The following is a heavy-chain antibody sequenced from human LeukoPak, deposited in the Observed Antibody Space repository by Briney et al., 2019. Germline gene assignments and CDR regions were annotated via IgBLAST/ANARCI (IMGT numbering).Heavy chain of an antibody. CDR3: ARESGSGIQLWYRYMDV. CDR1: GGSISSSSHY. CDR2: MYYRGST. Sequence: SETLSLTCTVSGGSISSSSHYWGWIRQPPGKGLEWIGSMYYRGSTYHNPSLKSRVTISVDTSKNQFSLKLSSVTAADTAVYYCARESGSGIQLWYRYMDVWGKGTTVTVSS. J-gene: IGHJ6*03. D-gene: IGHD5-18*01. V-gene: IGHV4-39*07.